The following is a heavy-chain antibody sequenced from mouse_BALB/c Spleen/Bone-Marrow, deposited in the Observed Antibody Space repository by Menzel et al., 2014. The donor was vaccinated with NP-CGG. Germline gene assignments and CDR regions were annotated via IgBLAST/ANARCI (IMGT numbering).Heavy chain of an antibody. J-gene: IGHJ2*01. CDR1: GFTFSSYG. CDR3: ARDYYGSSDY. CDR2: INSNGGST. V-gene: IGHV5-6-3*01. D-gene: IGHD1-1*01. Sequence: VQLQQSGGGLVQPGGPLKLSCAASGFTFSSYGMSWVRQTPDKRLELVASINSNGGSTYYPDSVKGRFTISRDNAKNTLSLQMSSLKSEDTAMYYCARDYYGSSDYWGQGTTLTVSS.